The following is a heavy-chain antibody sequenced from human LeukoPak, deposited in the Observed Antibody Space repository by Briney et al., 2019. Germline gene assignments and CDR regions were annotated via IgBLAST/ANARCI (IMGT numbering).Heavy chain of an antibody. Sequence: SETLSLTCAVYGGSFSGYYWTWIRQPPGKGLEWIGEIKHSGSINYNPSLKSRVTISVDTSKNQFFLKLSSVTAADTAVYYCARHRRDGSPTQDWGQGILVTVSS. V-gene: IGHV4-34*01. CDR3: ARHRRDGSPTQD. D-gene: IGHD5-24*01. J-gene: IGHJ4*02. CDR2: IKHSGSI. CDR1: GGSFSGYY.